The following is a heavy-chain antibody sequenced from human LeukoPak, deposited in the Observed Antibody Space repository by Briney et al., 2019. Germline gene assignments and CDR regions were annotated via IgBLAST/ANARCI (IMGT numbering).Heavy chain of an antibody. CDR1: GFTFSNAW. CDR3: VRAGLRTTPYYFDY. D-gene: IGHD1-7*01. V-gene: IGHV3-15*01. J-gene: IGHJ4*02. CDR2: IKSKTDGGTT. Sequence: GGSLRLSCAASGFTFSNAWMSWVRQAPGKGLEWVGRIKSKTDGGTTDYAAPVNGRFTISRDDSKNTLYLQMNSLKTEDTAVYYCVRAGLRTTPYYFDYWGQGTLVTVSS.